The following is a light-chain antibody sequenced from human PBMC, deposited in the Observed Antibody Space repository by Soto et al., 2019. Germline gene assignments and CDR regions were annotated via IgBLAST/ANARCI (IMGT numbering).Light chain of an antibody. V-gene: IGKV3-11*01. J-gene: IGKJ5*01. CDR2: DAS. CDR1: QSVSSY. CDR3: QQRSNWPIT. Sequence: IVLTQSPATLSFSPLERATLSFRASQSVSSYLAWYQQKPGQAPRLLIYDASNRATGIPARFSGSGSGTDFTLTISSLEPEDFAVYYCQQRSNWPITFGQGTRLEIK.